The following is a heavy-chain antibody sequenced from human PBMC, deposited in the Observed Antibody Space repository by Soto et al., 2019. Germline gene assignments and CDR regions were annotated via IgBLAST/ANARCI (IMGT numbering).Heavy chain of an antibody. Sequence: QLQLQESGPGLVKPSETLSLTCTVSGDSVTISDYYWGWIRQPPGKGLEWIWRIHYSGSTYYNPALTSRVTISGDTSKKQFSLKLTSVTAADAAVYYCAAHDSGGYYAEYWGQGTLVTVSA. CDR3: AAHDSGGYYAEY. V-gene: IGHV4-39*01. CDR1: GDSVTISDYY. D-gene: IGHD3-22*01. J-gene: IGHJ4*02. CDR2: IHYSGST.